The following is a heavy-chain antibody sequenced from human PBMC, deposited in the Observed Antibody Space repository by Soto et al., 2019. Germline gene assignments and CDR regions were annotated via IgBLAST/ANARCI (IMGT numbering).Heavy chain of an antibody. J-gene: IGHJ4*02. CDR1: RFTFSSYA. V-gene: IGHV3-30*18. D-gene: IGHD6-13*01. Sequence: QVQLVESGGGVVQPGRSLRLSCAASRFTFSSYAMHWVRQAPGKGLEWVAVISDDGSSEYYADSVRGRFTTSRDNSKNTLYLQMNSLRAEDTAVYYCAKGSLSRHYYFDSWGQGTLVTVSS. CDR3: AKGSLSRHYYFDS. CDR2: ISDDGSSE.